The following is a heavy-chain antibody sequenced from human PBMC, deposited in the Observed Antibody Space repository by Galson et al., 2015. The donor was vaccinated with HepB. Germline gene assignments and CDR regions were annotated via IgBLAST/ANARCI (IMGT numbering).Heavy chain of an antibody. V-gene: IGHV3-23*01. J-gene: IGHJ4*02. CDR3: AKVATSHSYGRYYFDF. D-gene: IGHD5-18*01. CDR1: GFTFSNYW. Sequence: SLRLSCAASGFTFSNYWMSWVRQAPGMGLEWVSAVSGSGSNTYYADSVKGRFSISRDNSKNTLYLQMNSLRAEDTAVYSCAKVATSHSYGRYYFDFWGQGTLVTVSS. CDR2: VSGSGSNT.